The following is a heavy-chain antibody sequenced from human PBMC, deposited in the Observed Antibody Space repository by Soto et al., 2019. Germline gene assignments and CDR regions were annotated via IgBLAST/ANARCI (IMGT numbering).Heavy chain of an antibody. Sequence: QVQLVESGGGVVQPGRSLRLSCAASGFSFSSYGMHWVRQAPGKGLEWAAVISYDGRNRYYVDSVKGRFTISRDDSKKTLYLQMNSLRAEDTAVYYGAKNQGKAAFKSSYGMDVWGHGTTVTVSS. CDR3: AKNQGKAAFKSSYGMDV. J-gene: IGHJ6*02. CDR2: ISYDGRNR. CDR1: GFSFSSYG. D-gene: IGHD2-15*01. V-gene: IGHV3-30*18.